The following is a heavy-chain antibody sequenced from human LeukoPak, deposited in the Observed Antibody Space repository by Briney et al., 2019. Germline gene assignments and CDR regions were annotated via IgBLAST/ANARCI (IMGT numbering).Heavy chain of an antibody. Sequence: GGSLRLSCAASGFTFSSYAMSWVRQAPGKGLEWVSTTSGSSGNTYYADSVKGRFSISRDNYKGTVYLQMNSLRPEDTAVYYCAKDDAWLQFGSWGRGTLVTVSS. CDR3: AKDDAWLQFGS. V-gene: IGHV3-23*01. D-gene: IGHD5-24*01. CDR1: GFTFSSYA. CDR2: TSGSSGNT. J-gene: IGHJ4*02.